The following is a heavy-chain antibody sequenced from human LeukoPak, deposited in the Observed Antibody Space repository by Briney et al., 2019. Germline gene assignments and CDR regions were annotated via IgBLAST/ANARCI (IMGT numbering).Heavy chain of an antibody. J-gene: IGHJ4*02. D-gene: IGHD3-22*01. CDR1: GFTFSSYA. V-gene: IGHV3-23*01. Sequence: GSLRLSCAASGFTFSSYAMSWVRQAPGKGLEWVSAISGSGGSTYYADSVKGRFTISRDNSKNTLYLQMNSLRAEDTAVYYCVKDADYDSSGYRDHDYWGQGTLVTVSS. CDR2: ISGSGGST. CDR3: VKDADYDSSGYRDHDY.